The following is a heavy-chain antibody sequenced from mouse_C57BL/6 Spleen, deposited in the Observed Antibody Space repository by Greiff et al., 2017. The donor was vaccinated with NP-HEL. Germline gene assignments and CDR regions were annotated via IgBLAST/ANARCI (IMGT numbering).Heavy chain of an antibody. CDR1: GYSFTGYF. V-gene: IGHV1-20*01. CDR3: ARDGLLRYYFDY. D-gene: IGHD1-1*01. Sequence: VQLQQSGPELVKPGDSVKISCKASGYSFTGYFMNWVMQSHGKSLEWIGRINPYNGDTFYNQKFKGKATLTVDKSSSTAHMELRSLTSEDSAVYYCARDGLLRYYFDYWGQGTTLTVSS. J-gene: IGHJ2*01. CDR2: INPYNGDT.